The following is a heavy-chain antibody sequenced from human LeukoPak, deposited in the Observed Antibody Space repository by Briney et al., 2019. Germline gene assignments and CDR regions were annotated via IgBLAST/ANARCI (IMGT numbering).Heavy chain of an antibody. Sequence: PSETLSLTCTVSGGSISSYYWSWIRQPPGKGLEWIGYISYTGSTNYNPSLKSRVTISVDTSKSQFSLKLTSVTAADTAVHFCARHGGYIAAASYWGQGTVVTASS. CDR3: ARHGGYIAAASY. D-gene: IGHD6-13*01. CDR1: GGSISSYY. CDR2: ISYTGST. J-gene: IGHJ4*02. V-gene: IGHV4-59*08.